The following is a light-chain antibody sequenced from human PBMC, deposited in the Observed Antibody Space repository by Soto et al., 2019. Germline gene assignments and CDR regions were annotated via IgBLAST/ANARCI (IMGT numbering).Light chain of an antibody. J-gene: IGKJ4*01. CDR2: DAS. CDR1: QSIRGN. CDR3: QQYTKWPLS. Sequence: EIVMTQSPDILSVSPGERATLSCRASQSIRGNLAWYQQKPGQAPRLLIYDASTGATGIPDRFSASGSGTEFTLTISSLQSEDFAVYYCQQYTKWPLSFGGGTKVELK. V-gene: IGKV3-15*01.